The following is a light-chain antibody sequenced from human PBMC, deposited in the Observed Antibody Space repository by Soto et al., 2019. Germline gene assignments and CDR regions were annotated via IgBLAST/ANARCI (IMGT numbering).Light chain of an antibody. CDR1: QSISSW. J-gene: IGKJ4*01. Sequence: DIQMTQSPSTLSASVGDRVTITCRASQSISSWLAWYQQKPGKAPKLLIYDASSLESGVPSRFSGSGSGTEFTLTISSLQPDDFATYYCQQSYGSPTFGGGTKVDIK. CDR2: DAS. V-gene: IGKV1-5*01. CDR3: QQSYGSPT.